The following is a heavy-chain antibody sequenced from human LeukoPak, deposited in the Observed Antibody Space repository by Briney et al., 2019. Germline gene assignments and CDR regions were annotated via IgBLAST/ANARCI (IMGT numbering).Heavy chain of an antibody. V-gene: IGHV3-23*01. D-gene: IGHD3-9*01. CDR3: AKDHLTKGHD. Sequence: PGGSLRLSCAASGFTFSSYAMSWVRQGPGKGLEWVSAMSVIGDSTYYADSVKGRFTISRDNSKNTLYLQMNSLRAEDTAVYYCAKDHLTKGHDWGQGTLVTVSS. J-gene: IGHJ4*02. CDR2: MSVIGDST. CDR1: GFTFSSYA.